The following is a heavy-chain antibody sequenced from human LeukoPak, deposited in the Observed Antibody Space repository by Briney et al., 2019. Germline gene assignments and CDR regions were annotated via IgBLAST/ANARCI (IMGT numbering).Heavy chain of an antibody. CDR1: GFTFNNYG. D-gene: IGHD5-12*01. CDR3: AKAGGYEDWFDP. Sequence: PGGSLRLSCAASGFTFNNYGMNRVRQAPGKGLEWVSVVSTSGDNGYYADSVQGRFTISRDNSKNSLYLQMNSLRAEDTAVYYCAKAGGYEDWFDPWGQGTLVTVSS. V-gene: IGHV3-23*01. J-gene: IGHJ5*02. CDR2: VSTSGDNG.